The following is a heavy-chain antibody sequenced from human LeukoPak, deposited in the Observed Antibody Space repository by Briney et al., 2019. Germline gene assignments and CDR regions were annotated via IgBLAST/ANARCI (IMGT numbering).Heavy chain of an antibody. CDR3: AGPTCLRGGYCSTHS. CDR1: GFNASSNY. D-gene: IGHD2-2*01. J-gene: IGHJ5*02. CDR2: IYSGGST. Sequence: GGSLRLSCAASGFNASSNYMSWVRQAPGKGLEWVSVIYSGGSTYYADSVKGRFSISRDKSKNTLYLQMNSLRAEDTAVYYCAGPTCLRGGYCSTHSWGQGTLVTVSP. V-gene: IGHV3-53*01.